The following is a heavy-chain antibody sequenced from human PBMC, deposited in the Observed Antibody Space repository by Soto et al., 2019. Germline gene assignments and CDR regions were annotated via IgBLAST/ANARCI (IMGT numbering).Heavy chain of an antibody. Sequence: QVQLVQSGAEEKKPGASVKVSCKASGYTFTSYAMHWVRPAPGQRLEWMGWINAGNGNTKYSQNFQGRVTITRDTSASTAYMELSSLRAEDTAVYWCARRIVVVTALDYWGQGALGNVSS. CDR3: ARRIVVVTALDY. J-gene: IGHJ4*02. CDR2: INAGNGNT. V-gene: IGHV1-3*05. CDR1: GYTFTSYA. D-gene: IGHD2-21*02.